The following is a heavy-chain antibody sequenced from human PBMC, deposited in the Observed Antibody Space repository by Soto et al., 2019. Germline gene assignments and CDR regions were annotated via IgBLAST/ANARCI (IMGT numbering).Heavy chain of an antibody. CDR1: GFTLSSYG. J-gene: IGHJ4*02. D-gene: IGHD4-17*01. Sequence: PGGSLRLSCAASGFTLSSYGMHWVRQAPGKGLEWVAVISYDGSNKYYADSVKGRFTISRDNSKNTLYLQMNSLRAEDTAVYYCAKEGYGDYYYFDYWGQGTLVTVSS. V-gene: IGHV3-30*18. CDR3: AKEGYGDYYYFDY. CDR2: ISYDGSNK.